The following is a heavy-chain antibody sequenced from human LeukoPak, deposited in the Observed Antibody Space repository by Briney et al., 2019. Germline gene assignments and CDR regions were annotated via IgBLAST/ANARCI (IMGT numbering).Heavy chain of an antibody. Sequence: GGSLRLSCAASGFTFSNRSMSWVRQAPGKGLEWVSTIGASDGTTYYADSVKGRFTISRDNSKNTLYLQMNSLRAEDTAIYYCAKLLPNWGQGTLVTVS. CDR1: GFTFSNRS. J-gene: IGHJ4*02. CDR3: AKLLPN. CDR2: IGASDGTT. V-gene: IGHV3-23*01.